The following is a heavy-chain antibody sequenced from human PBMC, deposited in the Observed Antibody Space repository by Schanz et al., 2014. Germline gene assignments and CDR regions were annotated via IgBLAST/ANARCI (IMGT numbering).Heavy chain of an antibody. Sequence: QVQLVESGGGVVQPGRSLRLSCATSGLNFDYYGMNWVRQAPGKGLEWVGFISFDGRNTGYAHSVKGRFTISRDNSKNTLFLQMSSLRAEDTAVYYCARDGDFDYWGQGTLVTVSS. CDR1: GLNFDYYG. V-gene: IGHV3-33*05. CDR3: ARDGDFDY. J-gene: IGHJ4*02. CDR2: ISFDGRNT.